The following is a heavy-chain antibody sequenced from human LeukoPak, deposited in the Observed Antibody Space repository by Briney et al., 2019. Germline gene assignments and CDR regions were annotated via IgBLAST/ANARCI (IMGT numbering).Heavy chain of an antibody. CDR2: IYSGGST. CDR1: GFTVSSNY. D-gene: IGHD3-22*01. Sequence: GGSLRLSCAASGFTVSSNYMSWVRQAPGKGLEWVSVIYSGGSTYYADSVKGRFTISRDNSKNTLYLQMNSLRAEDTAVYYCAKAQYYYDSSGYYYAHWGQGTLVTVSS. J-gene: IGHJ4*02. CDR3: AKAQYYYDSSGYYYAH. V-gene: IGHV3-53*01.